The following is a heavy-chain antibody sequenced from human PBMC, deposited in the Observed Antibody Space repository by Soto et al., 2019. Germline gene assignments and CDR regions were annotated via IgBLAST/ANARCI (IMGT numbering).Heavy chain of an antibody. J-gene: IGHJ4*02. Sequence: QINLKGSGPTLVKPTQTITLTCTFYGFSLRASVVSEGCIRQPPGKTMEWHALIYWDDDKRYSPSLKSRLTITKVTSKNQVVLTMTNMDPVDTATYYCAHRLREDYYGSGSYPPYFDYWGQGTLVTVSS. V-gene: IGHV2-5*02. CDR2: IYWDDDK. CDR3: AHRLREDYYGSGSYPPYFDY. D-gene: IGHD3-10*01. CDR1: GFSLRASVVS.